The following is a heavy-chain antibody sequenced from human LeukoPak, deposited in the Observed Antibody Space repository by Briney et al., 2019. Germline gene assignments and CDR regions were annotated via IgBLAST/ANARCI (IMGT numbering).Heavy chain of an antibody. D-gene: IGHD6-6*01. J-gene: IGHJ5*02. CDR3: ARDRVRSSSSSVWFDP. CDR1: GYTFTGYY. Sequence: GESLKISCKGSGYTFTGYYMHWVRQAPGQGLEWMGWINPNSGGTNYAQKFQGRVTMTRDTSISTAYMELSRLRSDDTAVYYCARDRVRSSSSSVWFDPWGQGTLVTVSS. V-gene: IGHV1-2*02. CDR2: INPNSGGT.